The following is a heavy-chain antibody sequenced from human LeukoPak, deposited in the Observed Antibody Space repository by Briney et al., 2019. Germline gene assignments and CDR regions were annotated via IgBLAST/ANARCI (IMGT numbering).Heavy chain of an antibody. CDR3: ARERGRAYGPLDY. Sequence: ERSLRLSCAASRFTFSSYGMHWVRQAPGKGLEWVAVISYDGRNKNYADSVKGRFTISRDNSKNTLYLQMNSLRAEDTAVYYCARERGRAYGPLDYWGQGTLVTVSS. V-gene: IGHV3-30*03. J-gene: IGHJ4*02. D-gene: IGHD3-10*01. CDR2: ISYDGRNK. CDR1: RFTFSSYG.